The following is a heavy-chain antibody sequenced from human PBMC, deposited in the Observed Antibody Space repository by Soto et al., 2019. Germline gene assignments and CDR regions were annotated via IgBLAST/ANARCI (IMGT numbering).Heavy chain of an antibody. D-gene: IGHD3-10*01. V-gene: IGHV1-18*01. CDR1: GYTFTSYG. Sequence: ASVKVSCKASGYTFTSYGISWVRQAPGQGLEWMGWISAYNGNTNYAQKLQGRVTMTTDTSTSTASMELRSLRSADPAVYYCALDGPMDRGVDIGGQGTRVTASS. J-gene: IGHJ3*02. CDR3: ALDGPMDRGVDI. CDR2: ISAYNGNT.